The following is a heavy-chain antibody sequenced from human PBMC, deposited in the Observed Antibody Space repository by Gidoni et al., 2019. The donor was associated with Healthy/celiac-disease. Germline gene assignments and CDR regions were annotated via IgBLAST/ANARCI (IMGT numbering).Heavy chain of an antibody. D-gene: IGHD3-3*01. V-gene: IGHV3-9*01. CDR2: ISWNSGSI. CDR1: GFTFDDYA. J-gene: IGHJ3*02. CDR3: AKDTFALEYAFDI. Sequence: EVQLVESGGGLLQPGRSLRLSCSASGFTFDDYAMHWVRQAPGKGLEWVSGISWNSGSIGYADSVKGRFTISRDNAKNSRYLQMNSLRAEDTALYYCAKDTFALEYAFDIWGQGTMVTVSS.